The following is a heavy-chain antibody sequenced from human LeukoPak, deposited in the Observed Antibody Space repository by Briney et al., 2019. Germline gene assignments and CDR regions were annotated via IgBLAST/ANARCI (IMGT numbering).Heavy chain of an antibody. D-gene: IGHD3-3*01. CDR2: ISSSGSTI. Sequence: PGRSLRLSCAASGFTSSDYYMSWIRQAPGKGLEWVSYISSSGSTIYYADSVKGRFTISRDNAKNSLYLQMNSLRAEDTAVYYCARGTYDFWSGYYNPHFDYWGQGTLVTVSS. CDR1: GFTSSDYY. V-gene: IGHV3-11*01. J-gene: IGHJ4*02. CDR3: ARGTYDFWSGYYNPHFDY.